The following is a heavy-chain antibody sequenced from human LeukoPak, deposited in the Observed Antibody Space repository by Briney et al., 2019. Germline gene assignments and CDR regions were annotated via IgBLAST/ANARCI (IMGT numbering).Heavy chain of an antibody. V-gene: IGHV4-59*11. CDR1: GGSISSHY. CDR3: ARDLRGMYNWNYYFDY. CDR2: IYYSGST. D-gene: IGHD1-7*01. Sequence: PSETLSLTCTVSGGSISSHYWSWIRQPPGKGLEWIGYIYYSGSTNYNPSLKSRVTISVDTSKNQFSLKLSSVTAADTAVYYCARDLRGMYNWNYYFDYWGQGTLVTVYS. J-gene: IGHJ4*02.